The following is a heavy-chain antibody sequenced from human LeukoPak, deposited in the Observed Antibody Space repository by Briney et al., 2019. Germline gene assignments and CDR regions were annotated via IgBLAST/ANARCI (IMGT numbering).Heavy chain of an antibody. D-gene: IGHD2-15*01. V-gene: IGHV4-59*01. CDR2: IYYSGST. CDR1: GGSISSYY. Sequence: KSSETLSLTCTVSGGSISSYYRSWIRQPPGKGLEWIGYIYYSGSTNYNPSLKSRVTISVDTSKNQFSLKLSSVTAADTAVYYCARTGRDRYCSGGSCYGPIDYWGQGTLVTVSS. CDR3: ARTGRDRYCSGGSCYGPIDY. J-gene: IGHJ4*02.